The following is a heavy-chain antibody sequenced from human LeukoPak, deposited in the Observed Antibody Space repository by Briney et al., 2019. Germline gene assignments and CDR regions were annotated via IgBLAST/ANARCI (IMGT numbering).Heavy chain of an antibody. D-gene: IGHD2-21*01. CDR3: ARLCSIRWCLHDWFDP. J-gene: IGHJ5*02. Sequence: SETLSLTCTVSGGSISSGSYYWSWIRQPAGKGLEWIGRIYTSGSTNYNPSLKSRITISVDTAKKQFSLKLSSVTAADTAVYYCARLCSIRWCLHDWFDPWGQGTLVTVSS. CDR2: IYTSGST. V-gene: IGHV4-61*02. CDR1: GGSISSGSYY.